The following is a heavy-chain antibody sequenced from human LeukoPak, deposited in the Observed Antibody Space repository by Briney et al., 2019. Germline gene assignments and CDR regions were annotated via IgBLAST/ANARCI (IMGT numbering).Heavy chain of an antibody. V-gene: IGHV1-2*02. D-gene: IGHD3-10*01. CDR3: ARVDGSGSYSPVDY. CDR2: INPNSGGT. CDR1: GYTFTGYY. J-gene: IGHJ4*02. Sequence: ASVKVSCKASGYTFTGYYMHWVRQAPGQGLEWMGWINPNSGGTNYAQKFQGRVTMTRDMSISTAYMELSRLRSDDTAVYYCARVDGSGSYSPVDYWGQGTLVTVSS.